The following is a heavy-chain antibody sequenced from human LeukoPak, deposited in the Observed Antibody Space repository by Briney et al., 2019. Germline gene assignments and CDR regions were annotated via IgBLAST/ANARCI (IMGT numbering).Heavy chain of an antibody. J-gene: IGHJ4*02. V-gene: IGHV4-34*01. D-gene: IGHD3-16*01. CDR3: ARHYGP. CDR2: INHSGST. Sequence: KSSETLSLTCTVYGKSFSGYYWTCIRQSPGKGLESIGEINHSGSTNYNPSLKSRVSISIDTSKNHLSLKLNSVTATDTAVYYCARHYGPWGQGTLVTVSS. CDR1: GKSFSGYY.